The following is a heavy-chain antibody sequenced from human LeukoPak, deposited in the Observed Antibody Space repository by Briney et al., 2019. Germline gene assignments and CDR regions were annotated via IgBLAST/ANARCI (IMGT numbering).Heavy chain of an antibody. J-gene: IGHJ4*02. CDR3: ARGALYGSGSYYNRPLGY. D-gene: IGHD3-10*01. CDR1: GGTFSSYA. CDR2: IIPIFGTA. V-gene: IGHV1-69*13. Sequence: GASVKVSCKASGGTFSSYAISWVRQAPGQGLEWMGGIIPIFGTANYAQKFQGRVTITADESTSTAYMELSSLRSEDTAVYYCARGALYGSGSYYNRPLGYWGQGTLVTVSS.